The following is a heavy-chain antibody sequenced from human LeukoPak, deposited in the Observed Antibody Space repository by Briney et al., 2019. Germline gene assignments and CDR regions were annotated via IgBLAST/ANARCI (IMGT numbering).Heavy chain of an antibody. CDR2: ISSSSSYT. D-gene: IGHD2-21*02. Sequence: GGSLRPSCAASGFTFSDYYMSWIRQAPGKGLEWVSYISSSSSYTNYADSVKGRFTISRDNAKNSLYLQMNSLRAEDTAVYYCARAGDCLHYYYYYGMDVWGKGTTVTVSS. V-gene: IGHV3-11*06. CDR1: GFTFSDYY. CDR3: ARAGDCLHYYYYYGMDV. J-gene: IGHJ6*04.